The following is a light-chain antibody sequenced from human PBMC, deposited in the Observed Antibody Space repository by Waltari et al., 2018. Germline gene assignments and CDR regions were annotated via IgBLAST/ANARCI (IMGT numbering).Light chain of an antibody. V-gene: IGKV3-11*01. CDR3: QQRSNWPPYT. J-gene: IGKJ2*01. Sequence: EIVLIQSPATLSLSPGERATLSCTACQSIGDFLAWYHQKPGKAPRLVIYDASNRAADIPPRFSGSGSGTDFALTIATLDPEDFGIYYCQQRSNWPPYTFGQGTKVEMK. CDR1: QSIGDF. CDR2: DAS.